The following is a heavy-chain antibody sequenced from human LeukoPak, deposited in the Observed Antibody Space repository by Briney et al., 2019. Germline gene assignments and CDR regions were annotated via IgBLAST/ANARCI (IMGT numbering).Heavy chain of an antibody. CDR2: IQNDASTE. CDR1: GFIFSHYG. D-gene: IGHD2-21*01. Sequence: GGSLRLSCAASGFIFSHYGMHWVRQAPGKGLEGVAVIQNDASTENFADSVKGRFTISRDNSKNTVFLQMNSLRVEDTAVYYCARELSQIVWGGLDYGGQGTLVSASS. J-gene: IGHJ4*02. CDR3: ARELSQIVWGGLDY. V-gene: IGHV3-33*05.